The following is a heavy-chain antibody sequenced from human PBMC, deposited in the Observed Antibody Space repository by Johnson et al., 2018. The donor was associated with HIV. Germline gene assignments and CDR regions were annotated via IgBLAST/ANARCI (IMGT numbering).Heavy chain of an antibody. Sequence: VQLVESGGGVVQPGRSLRLSCAASGFTFSSYAMHWVRQAPGKGLEWVAIIKEDGREKYHVDSVKGRFTISRNNAKNSLYLQMNSLRAEDTAVYDCARWGRKDRRDAFDIWGQGTMVTVSS. J-gene: IGHJ3*02. CDR1: GFTFSSYA. CDR3: ARWGRKDRRDAFDI. D-gene: IGHD2-15*01. V-gene: IGHV3-7*01. CDR2: IKEDGREK.